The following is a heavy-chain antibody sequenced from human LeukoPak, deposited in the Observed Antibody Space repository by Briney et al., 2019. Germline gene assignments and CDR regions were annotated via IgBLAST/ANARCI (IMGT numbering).Heavy chain of an antibody. V-gene: IGHV3-7*01. CDR1: GFAFSSYW. Sequence: GGSLRLSCAASGFAFSSYWITWVRQAPGKGLEWVANIKHDGSEKYYMESVKGRFTISRDDAKNSAHRQMSALRVEDTAVYCRARESRDRLDPWGQGTLVTVSS. CDR3: ARESRDRLDP. J-gene: IGHJ5*02. CDR2: IKHDGSEK. D-gene: IGHD1-14*01.